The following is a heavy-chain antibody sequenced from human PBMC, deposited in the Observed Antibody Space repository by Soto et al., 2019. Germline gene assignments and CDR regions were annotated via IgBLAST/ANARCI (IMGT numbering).Heavy chain of an antibody. V-gene: IGHV1-69*13. J-gene: IGHJ4*02. CDR2: IVPIFGPP. CDR3: ARRMEVGVFDS. D-gene: IGHD1-26*01. CDR1: GGTFSSYS. Sequence: SVKVSCKASGGTFSSYSTNWVRQAPGQGLEWMGGIVPIFGPPHYSQRFQGRLTITADEVTATAYMELSGLRSEDTAVYYCARRMEVGVFDSWGQGTLVTVSS.